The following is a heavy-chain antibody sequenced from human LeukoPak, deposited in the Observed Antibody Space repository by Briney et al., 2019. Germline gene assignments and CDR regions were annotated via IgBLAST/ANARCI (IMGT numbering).Heavy chain of an antibody. V-gene: IGHV3-23*01. CDR1: GFPFNNYA. J-gene: IGHJ5*02. D-gene: IGHD3-22*01. Sequence: GGSLRLSCAASGFPFNNYAMSWVRQGPEKGLEWLSAISSTGANTYYRESVKGRFTISRDNSKSTLYLQMSSLGAEDTAIYYCAKDILLPASNGYEVHGNWFDPWGQGTLVTVSS. CDR2: ISSTGANT. CDR3: AKDILLPASNGYEVHGNWFDP.